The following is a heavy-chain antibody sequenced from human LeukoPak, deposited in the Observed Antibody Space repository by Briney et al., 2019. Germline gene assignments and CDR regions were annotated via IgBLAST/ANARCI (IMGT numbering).Heavy chain of an antibody. CDR3: ARVPFWVDILTGYYFDY. V-gene: IGHV3-23*01. CDR1: GFTFSSYA. J-gene: IGHJ4*02. D-gene: IGHD3-9*01. Sequence: GGSLRLSCAASGFTFSSYAMSWVRQAPGKGLEWVSAISGSGGSTYYADSVKGRFTISRDNSKNTLYLQMNSLRAEDTAVYYCARVPFWVDILTGYYFDYWGQGTLVTVSS. CDR2: ISGSGGST.